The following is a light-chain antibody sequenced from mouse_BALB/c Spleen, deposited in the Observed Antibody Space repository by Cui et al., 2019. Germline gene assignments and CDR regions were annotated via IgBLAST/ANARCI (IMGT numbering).Light chain of an antibody. J-gene: IGKJ1*01. V-gene: IGKV4-80*01. Sequence: QIVLTQLPPIMSPSLGEEITLTCSASSSVSYMHWYQQKSGTAPKLLIYSTSNLASGVPSRFSGSGSGTFYSLTISGVEAEDAADYYCHQWSSYPWTFGGGTKLEIK. CDR1: SSVSY. CDR3: HQWSSYPWT. CDR2: STS.